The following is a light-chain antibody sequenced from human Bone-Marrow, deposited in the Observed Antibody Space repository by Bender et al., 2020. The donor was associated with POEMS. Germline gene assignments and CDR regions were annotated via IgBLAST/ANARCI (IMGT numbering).Light chain of an antibody. CDR3: ATWENSLNGWV. CDR2: INN. CDR1: SSNIGTNP. J-gene: IGLJ3*02. Sequence: QSALTQPPSASGTPGQRVTISCSGSSSNIGTNPVNWYQQLPGTAPKLLIYINNQRPSGVPYRFSGSKSGTSASLAISCLQSEDEADYYCATWENSLNGWVFGGGTKLTVL. V-gene: IGLV1-44*01.